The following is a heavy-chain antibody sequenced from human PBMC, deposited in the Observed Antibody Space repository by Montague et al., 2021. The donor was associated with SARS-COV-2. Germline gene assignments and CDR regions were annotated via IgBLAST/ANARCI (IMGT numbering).Heavy chain of an antibody. J-gene: IGHJ4*02. D-gene: IGHD3-9*01. CDR3: ARQGRYFDWLLMARGHQRTEGVDY. CDR2: ISSSSSYT. CDR1: GFTFSDYY. V-gene: IGHV3-11*03. Sequence: SLRLSCAASGFTFSDYYMSWIRQAPGRGLEWVSYISSSSSYTNYADSVKGRFTISRDNAKNSLYLQMNSPRAEDTAVYYCARQGRYFDWLLMARGHQRTEGVDYWGQGTLVTVSS.